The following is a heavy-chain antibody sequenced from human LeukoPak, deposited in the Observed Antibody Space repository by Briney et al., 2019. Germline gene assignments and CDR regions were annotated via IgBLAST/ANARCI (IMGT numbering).Heavy chain of an antibody. CDR2: IFYSGST. D-gene: IGHD6-6*01. CDR3: ARVEYNWFDP. CDR1: GGSLSNYY. Sequence: SETLSLTRTLSGGSLSNYYWSWVRQPPGKGLEWIGYIFYSGSTNYNPSLKSRVTMSVDTSKNQFSLKLNSVTAADTAVYYCARVEYNWFDPWGQGTLVIVSS. J-gene: IGHJ5*02. V-gene: IGHV4-59*01.